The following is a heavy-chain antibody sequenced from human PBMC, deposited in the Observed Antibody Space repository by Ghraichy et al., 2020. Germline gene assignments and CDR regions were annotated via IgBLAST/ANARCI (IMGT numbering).Heavy chain of an antibody. CDR2: IYPGDSDT. V-gene: IGHV5-51*01. J-gene: IGHJ4*02. CDR3: ARVVPAAIPYFDY. CDR1: GYSFTSYW. D-gene: IGHD2-2*01. Sequence: GESLNISCKGSGYSFTSYWIGWVRQMPGKGLEWMGIIYPGDSDTRYSPSFQGQVTISADKSISTAYLQWSSLKASDTAMYYCARVVPAAIPYFDYWGQGTLVTVSS.